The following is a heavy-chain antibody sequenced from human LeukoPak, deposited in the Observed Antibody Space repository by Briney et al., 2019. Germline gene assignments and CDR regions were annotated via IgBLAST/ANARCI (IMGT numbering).Heavy chain of an antibody. V-gene: IGHV4-34*01. CDR2: IYHSGST. D-gene: IGHD2-2*01. J-gene: IGHJ4*02. Sequence: PSETLSLTCAVYGGSFSGYYWSWIRQPPGKGLEWIGEIYHSGSTNYNPSLKSRVTISVDTSKNQFSLKLSSVTAADTAVYYCARPATYCSSTSCYEVFDYWGQGTLVTVSS. CDR1: GGSFSGYY. CDR3: ARPATYCSSTSCYEVFDY.